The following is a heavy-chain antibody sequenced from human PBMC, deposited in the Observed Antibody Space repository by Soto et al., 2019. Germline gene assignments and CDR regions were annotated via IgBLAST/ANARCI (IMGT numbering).Heavy chain of an antibody. J-gene: IGHJ5*02. CDR1: CGSISSSSYY. V-gene: IGHV4-39*01. D-gene: IGHD3-16*01. Sequence: SETLSLTCTVSCGSISSSSYYWGWIRQPPGKGLEWIGSIYYSGSTYYNPSLKSRVTISVDTSKNQFSLKLSSVTAADTAVYYCARHIMIEQLARVDNWFDPWGQGTLVTVSS. CDR2: IYYSGST. CDR3: ARHIMIEQLARVDNWFDP.